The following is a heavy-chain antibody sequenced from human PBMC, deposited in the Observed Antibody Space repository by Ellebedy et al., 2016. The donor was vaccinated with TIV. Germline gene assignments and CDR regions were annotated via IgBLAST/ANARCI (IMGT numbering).Heavy chain of an antibody. CDR1: GFTFSSYS. CDR3: ARGSGDLPFDY. V-gene: IGHV3-21*01. J-gene: IGHJ4*02. Sequence: PGGSLRLSCAASGFTFSSYSMNWVRQAPGKGLEWVSCISSSGTYIYYADSLKGRFTISRDRAKNSLYLQMNSLRAEDTAVYYCARGSGDLPFDYWGQGTLVTVSS. D-gene: IGHD4-17*01. CDR2: ISSSGTYI.